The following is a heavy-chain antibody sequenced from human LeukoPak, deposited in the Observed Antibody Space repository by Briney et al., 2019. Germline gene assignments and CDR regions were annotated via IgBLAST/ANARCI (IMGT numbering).Heavy chain of an antibody. J-gene: IGHJ4*02. Sequence: SETLSLTCDVSGYSIRTGYYWGWIRQPPGKGLEWIGSIYYSGSTYYNPSLKSRVTISVDTSKNQFSLKLSSVTAADTAVYYCARLAHGDYVRLGYYYFDYWGQGTLVTVSS. CDR3: ARLAHGDYVRLGYYYFDY. CDR2: IYYSGST. CDR1: GYSIRTGYY. V-gene: IGHV4-38-2*01. D-gene: IGHD4-17*01.